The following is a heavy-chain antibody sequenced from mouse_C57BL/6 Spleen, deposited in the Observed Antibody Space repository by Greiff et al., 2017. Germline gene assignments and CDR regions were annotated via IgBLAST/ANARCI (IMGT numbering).Heavy chain of an antibody. CDR2: IYPGDGDT. J-gene: IGHJ4*01. CDR3: ARHYYYGSSYVGAMDY. Sequence: VQLQQSGPELVKPGASVKISCKASGYAFSSSWMNWVKQRPGKGLEWIGRIYPGDGDTNYNGKFKGKATLTADKSSSTAYMQLSSLTSEDSAVYFCARHYYYGSSYVGAMDYWGQGTSVTVSS. V-gene: IGHV1-82*01. D-gene: IGHD1-1*01. CDR1: GYAFSSSW.